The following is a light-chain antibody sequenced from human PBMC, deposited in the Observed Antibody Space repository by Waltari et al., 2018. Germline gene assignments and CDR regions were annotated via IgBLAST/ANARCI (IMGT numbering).Light chain of an antibody. CDR1: SRTIGGYNF. CDR2: EVT. J-gene: IGLJ1*01. V-gene: IGLV2-8*01. CDR3: ASYAGSNNYV. Sequence: QSPLPRPPSASGSPGQSVPIPSPGPSRTIGGYNFVSWYQKHPGKAPKLLIYEVTQRPSGVPDRFSGSKSGNTASLTVSGLQTEDEADYYCASYAGSNNYVFGTGTKVTVL.